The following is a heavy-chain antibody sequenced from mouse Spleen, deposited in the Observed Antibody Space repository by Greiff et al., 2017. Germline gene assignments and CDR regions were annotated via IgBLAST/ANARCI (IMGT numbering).Heavy chain of an antibody. CDR2: IYPGSGST. CDR1: GYTFTSYW. V-gene: IGHV1-55*01. CDR3: ARQLGLRRYFDY. D-gene: IGHD3-1*01. J-gene: IGHJ2*01. Sequence: QVQLQQPGAELVKPGASVKMSCKASGYTFTSYWITWVKQRPGQGLEWIGDIYPGSGSTNYNEKFKSKATLTVDTSSSTAYMQLSSLTSEDSAVYYCARQLGLRRYFDYWGQGTTLTVSS.